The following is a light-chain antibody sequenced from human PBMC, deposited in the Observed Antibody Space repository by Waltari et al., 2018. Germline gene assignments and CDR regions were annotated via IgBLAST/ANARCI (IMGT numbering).Light chain of an antibody. CDR3: ASYAGSNKLV. J-gene: IGLJ1*01. Sequence: QPALTQPHSASESPGQSVTISCTGTSSDIGGYNSVSWYQHHPGKAPKLIIYEVSQRPSGVPDRFSGSKSGNTASLTVSGLQAEDEADYYCASYAGSNKLVFETGTKVTVL. V-gene: IGLV2-8*01. CDR2: EVS. CDR1: SSDIGGYNS.